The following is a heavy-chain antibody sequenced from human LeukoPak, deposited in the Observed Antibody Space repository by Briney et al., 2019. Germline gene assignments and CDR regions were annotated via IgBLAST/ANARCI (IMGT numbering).Heavy chain of an antibody. CDR3: ASDQSAGNGFDP. J-gene: IGHJ5*02. CDR1: GFTFSSYA. V-gene: IGHV3-30*04. CDR2: ISYDGSNK. D-gene: IGHD6-19*01. Sequence: HPGGSLRLSCAASGFTFSSYAMHWVRQAPGKGLEWVAVISYDGSNKYYADSVKGRFTISRDNSKNTLYLQMNSLRAEDTAVYYCASDQSAGNGFDPWGQGTLVTVSS.